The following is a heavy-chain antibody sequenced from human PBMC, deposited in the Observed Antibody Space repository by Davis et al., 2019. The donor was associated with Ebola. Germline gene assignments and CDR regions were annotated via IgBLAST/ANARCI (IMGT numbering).Heavy chain of an antibody. CDR1: GGSFSGYY. CDR2: INHSGST. CDR3: ARSLGSYYAFMDY. V-gene: IGHV4-34*01. J-gene: IGHJ4*02. Sequence: MPSETLSLTCAVYGGSFSGYYWSWIRQLPGKGLEWIGEINHSGSTNYNPSLKSRVTISVDTSKNQFSLKLSSVTAADTAVYYCARSLGSYYAFMDYWGQGTLVTVSS. D-gene: IGHD1-26*01.